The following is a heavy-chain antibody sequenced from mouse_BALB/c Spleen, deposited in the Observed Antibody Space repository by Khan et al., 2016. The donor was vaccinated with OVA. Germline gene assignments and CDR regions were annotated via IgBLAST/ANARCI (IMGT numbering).Heavy chain of an antibody. CDR2: ISYSGNT. D-gene: IGHD1-1*01. V-gene: IGHV3-2*02. CDR1: GYSITSDYA. J-gene: IGHJ2*01. Sequence: EVKLLESGPGLVKPSQSLSLTCTVTGYSITSDYAWNWIRQFPGNKLEWMGHISYSGNTKYNPSLKSRISITRDTSKNQFFLQLNSVTTEDTATYYCARIYGGDFDYWGQGTILTVS. CDR3: ARIYGGDFDY.